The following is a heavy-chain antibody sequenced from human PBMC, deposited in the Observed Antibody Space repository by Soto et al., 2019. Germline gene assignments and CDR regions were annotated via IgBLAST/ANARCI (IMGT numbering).Heavy chain of an antibody. CDR1: GYTFTSYT. CDR2: IDAASGNT. V-gene: IGHV1-3*01. J-gene: IGHJ4*02. Sequence: ASVKVSCKASGYTFTSYTIHWVRQAPGQRPEWMGWIDAASGNTKYSQNFQGSVTITRDTSASTVYMELSSLRSEDTAVYYCARDDASDGPTLFDHWGQGTLVTVSS. CDR3: ARDDASDGPTLFDH.